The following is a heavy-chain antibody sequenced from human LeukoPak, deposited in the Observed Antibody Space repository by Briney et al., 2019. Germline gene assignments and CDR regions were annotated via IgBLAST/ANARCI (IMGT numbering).Heavy chain of an antibody. CDR2: IKQEGTEK. CDR3: ARDGGGPLD. Sequence: GGSPRLSCAASGFTFRNSWMSWVRQAPGKGLEWVANIKQEGTEKNYVDSVKGRFTISRDNARNSLYLQMNSLRAEDTAVYYCARDGGGPLDWGQGTLVTVSS. CDR1: GFTFRNSW. V-gene: IGHV3-7*01. J-gene: IGHJ4*02. D-gene: IGHD3-10*01.